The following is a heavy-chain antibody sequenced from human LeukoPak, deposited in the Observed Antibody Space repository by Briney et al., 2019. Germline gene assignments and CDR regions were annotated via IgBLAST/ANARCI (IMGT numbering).Heavy chain of an antibody. CDR2: ISLSGRT. Sequence: SETLSLTCDVSGGSISRTNWWSWVRQSPGQGLEWIGEISLSGRTNYNPSLQSRVTMSLDESKNQLSLDLASATAADTAVYYCSRESGAFSPFGYGGQGNPGHRPL. D-gene: IGHD1-26*01. CDR1: GGSISRTNW. V-gene: IGHV4-4*02. CDR3: SRESGAFSPFGY. J-gene: IGHJ4*02.